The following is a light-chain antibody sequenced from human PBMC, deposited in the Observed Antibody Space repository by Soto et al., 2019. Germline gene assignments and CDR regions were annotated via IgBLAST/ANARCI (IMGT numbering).Light chain of an antibody. Sequence: QSVLTQPASVSGSPGQSITISCTGTSSDVGGYNYVSWYQQHPGKAPKLMIHEVSNRPSGVSNRFSGSKSGNTASLTISGLQAEDEADYYCSSYTSSSTLAVVFGGGTKVTVL. V-gene: IGLV2-14*01. CDR2: EVS. CDR3: SSYTSSSTLAVV. J-gene: IGLJ2*01. CDR1: SSDVGGYNY.